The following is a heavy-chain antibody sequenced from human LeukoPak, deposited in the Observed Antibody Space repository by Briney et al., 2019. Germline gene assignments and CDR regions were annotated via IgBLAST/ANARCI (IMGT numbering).Heavy chain of an antibody. CDR2: INHSGST. Sequence: PSETLSLTCAVYGGSFSGYYWSWIRQPPGKGLEWIGEINHSGSTNYNPSLKSRVTISVDTSKNQFSLTLSSVTAADTAVYYCARWGSGSPSDYYCYYYMDVWGKGTTVTVSS. J-gene: IGHJ6*03. CDR3: ARWGSGSPSDYYCYYYMDV. D-gene: IGHD3-10*01. V-gene: IGHV4-34*01. CDR1: GGSFSGYY.